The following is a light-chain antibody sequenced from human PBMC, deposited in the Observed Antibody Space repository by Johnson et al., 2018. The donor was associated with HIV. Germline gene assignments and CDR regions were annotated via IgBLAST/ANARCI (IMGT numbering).Light chain of an antibody. Sequence: QSVLTKPPSVSAAPGQKVTISCSGSSSNIGNNYVSWYQQLPGTAPKLLIYENNKRPSGIPDRFSGSKSGTSATLGIPGLQPGDEADYYCGTWDSSLSAFYVFGTGTKVTVL. CDR3: GTWDSSLSAFYV. V-gene: IGLV1-51*02. CDR2: ENN. J-gene: IGLJ1*01. CDR1: SSNIGNNY.